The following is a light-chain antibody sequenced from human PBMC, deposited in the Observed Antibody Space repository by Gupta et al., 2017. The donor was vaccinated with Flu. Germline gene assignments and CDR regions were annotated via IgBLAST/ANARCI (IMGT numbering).Light chain of an antibody. Sequence: EIVLTQSPGTLSLSPGERATLSCRASQSVSSSYLAWYQQKPGQAPRLLIYGASSRATGIPDRFSGSGSGTDFTLTISRLDPEDFAVYYCQQDGSSPLTFGPGTXVDIK. CDR1: QSVSSSY. J-gene: IGKJ3*01. CDR3: QQDGSSPLT. V-gene: IGKV3-20*01. CDR2: GAS.